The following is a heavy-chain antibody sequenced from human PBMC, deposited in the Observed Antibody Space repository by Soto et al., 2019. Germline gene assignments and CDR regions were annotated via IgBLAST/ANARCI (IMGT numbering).Heavy chain of an antibody. D-gene: IGHD4-17*01. J-gene: IGHJ4*01. CDR3: ARGRYGGKLLDD. Sequence: SETLSLTCNVSGGSFSSGGYYWSWVRQNPEKGLEWIGYHYNDGSTFYNPALQSRAVISVDKTKNHLFLNLRSVTAADTAVYYCARGRYGGKLLDDWGQGTLVSVSA. CDR2: HYNDGST. V-gene: IGHV4-31*03. CDR1: GGSFSSGGYY.